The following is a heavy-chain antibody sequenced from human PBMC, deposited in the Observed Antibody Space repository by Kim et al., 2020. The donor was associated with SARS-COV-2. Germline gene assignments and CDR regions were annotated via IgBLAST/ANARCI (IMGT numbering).Heavy chain of an antibody. Sequence: SETLSLTCAVYGGSFSGYYWSWIRQPPGKGLEWIGEINHSGSTNYNPSLKSRVTISVDTSKNQFSLKLSSVTAADTAVYYCAIGVGGSYRPRAYFDYWGQGTLVTVSS. V-gene: IGHV4-34*01. D-gene: IGHD3-16*02. CDR3: AIGVGGSYRPRAYFDY. CDR2: INHSGST. J-gene: IGHJ4*02. CDR1: GGSFSGYY.